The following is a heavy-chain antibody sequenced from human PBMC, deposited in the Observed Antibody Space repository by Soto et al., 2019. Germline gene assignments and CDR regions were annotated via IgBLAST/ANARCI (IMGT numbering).Heavy chain of an antibody. CDR3: ARGLNGYLHYFDY. V-gene: IGHV1-3*01. Sequence: QVQLVQSGAEVKKPGASLKVSCKASGYTFTSYAMHWVRQAPGQRLEWMGWINAGNGNTKYSQKFQGRVNITRDTSASTAYRELSSLRSEDTAVYYCARGLNGYLHYFDYWGQGTLVTVSS. J-gene: IGHJ4*02. D-gene: IGHD5-18*01. CDR1: GYTFTSYA. CDR2: INAGNGNT.